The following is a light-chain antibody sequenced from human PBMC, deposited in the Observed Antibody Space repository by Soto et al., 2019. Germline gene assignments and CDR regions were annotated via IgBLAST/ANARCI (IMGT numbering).Light chain of an antibody. CDR3: QQYNSYS. V-gene: IGKV1-5*01. Sequence: DIQMTPSPSTLSASVGDRVTITCRASQSISGWLAWYQQKPGKAPKLLIYDISNLEIGVPSRFSGSGSGTEFTLTISGLQPDDFATYYCQQYNSYSFGQGTKVDIK. CDR1: QSISGW. CDR2: DIS. J-gene: IGKJ1*01.